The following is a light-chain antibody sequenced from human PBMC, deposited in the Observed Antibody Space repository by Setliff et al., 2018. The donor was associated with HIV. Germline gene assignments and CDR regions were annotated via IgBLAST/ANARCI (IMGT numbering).Light chain of an antibody. V-gene: IGLV1-44*01. J-gene: IGLJ1*01. CDR1: SSNIGVNV. CDR3: AVWDNGLKGYV. CDR2: DNY. Sequence: QSVLTQPPSASATPGQRVIISCSGGSSNIGVNVVNWYQHLPGTSPKLLIRDNYQRPSGVPDRFSGSKSGSSGSLAISGLQSEDEADYYCAVWDNGLKGYVFGTGTKVT.